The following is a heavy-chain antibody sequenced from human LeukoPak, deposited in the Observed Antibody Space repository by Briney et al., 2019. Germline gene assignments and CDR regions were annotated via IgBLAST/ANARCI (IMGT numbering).Heavy chain of an antibody. D-gene: IGHD6-25*01. V-gene: IGHV1-8*01. CDR1: GYTFKNYD. CDR2: MNPNNDNA. Sequence: GASVKVSCKASGYTFKNYDINLVRQAPGQGPEWKAWMNPNNDNAGSAQKFQGRVTMTRDTSINTAYMELSSLRSDDTGVYYCARAAAGGDDPFDVWGQGSLIIVSS. J-gene: IGHJ3*01. CDR3: ARAAAGGDDPFDV.